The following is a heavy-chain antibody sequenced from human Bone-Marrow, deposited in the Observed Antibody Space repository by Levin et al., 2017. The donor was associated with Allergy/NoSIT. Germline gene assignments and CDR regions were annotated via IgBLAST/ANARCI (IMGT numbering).Heavy chain of an antibody. D-gene: IGHD3-3*01. Sequence: AGGSLRLSCAASGFTFSSYTMNWVRQAPGKGLEWVSSISGSSSYITFSDSVKGRLTISRDNAKNSLFLQMNNLPAEDTAVYYCARRNDFWSRTHGGYYFFMDVWGTGTTVTVSS. CDR3: ARRNDFWSRTHGGYYFFMDV. J-gene: IGHJ6*03. V-gene: IGHV3-21*01. CDR1: GFTFSSYT. CDR2: ISGSSSYI.